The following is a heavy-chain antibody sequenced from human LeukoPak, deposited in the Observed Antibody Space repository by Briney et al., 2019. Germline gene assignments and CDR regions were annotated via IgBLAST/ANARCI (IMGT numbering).Heavy chain of an antibody. CDR2: VNQDGSAK. CDR3: ATEERAYYYDSSGYPDY. CDR1: EFTFSTYW. D-gene: IGHD3-22*01. J-gene: IGHJ4*02. Sequence: GGSLRLSCAASEFTFSTYWMSWVRQAPGKGLEWVANVNQDGSAKYYVDSVKGRFTISRDNAKNSLYLQMDSLRAEDTAVYYCATEERAYYYDSSGYPDYWGQGTLVTVSS. V-gene: IGHV3-7*01.